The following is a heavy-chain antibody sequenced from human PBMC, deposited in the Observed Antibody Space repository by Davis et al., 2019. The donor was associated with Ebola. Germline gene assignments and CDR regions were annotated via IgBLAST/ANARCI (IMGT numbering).Heavy chain of an antibody. CDR1: GGSISSSNW. CDR3: ARDRGYYDSSGYYYVYYYGMDV. V-gene: IGHV4-4*02. J-gene: IGHJ6*02. CDR2: INHSGST. Sequence: SETLSLTCAVSGGSISSSNWWSWIRQPPGKGLEWIGEINHSGSTNYNPSLKSRVTISVDKSKNQFSLKLSSVTAADTAVYYCARDRGYYDSSGYYYVYYYGMDVWGQGTTVTVSS. D-gene: IGHD3-22*01.